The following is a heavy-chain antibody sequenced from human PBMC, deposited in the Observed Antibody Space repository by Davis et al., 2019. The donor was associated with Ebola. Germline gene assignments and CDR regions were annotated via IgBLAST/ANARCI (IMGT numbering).Heavy chain of an antibody. CDR3: ARDFSYTSSSSGAY. Sequence: GESLKISCAASGFTFDDYAMHWVRQAPGKGLEWVAVISYDGSNKYYADSVKGRFTISRDNSKNTLYLQMNSLRAEDTAVYYCARDFSYTSSSSGAYWGQGTLVTVSS. J-gene: IGHJ4*02. CDR1: GFTFDDYA. CDR2: ISYDGSNK. V-gene: IGHV3-30-3*01. D-gene: IGHD6-6*01.